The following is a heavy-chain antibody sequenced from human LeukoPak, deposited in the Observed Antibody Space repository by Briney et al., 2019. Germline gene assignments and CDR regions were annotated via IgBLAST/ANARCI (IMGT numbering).Heavy chain of an antibody. CDR1: GGSISSYY. CDR3: ASFCKRSRTSCSVEGFDP. D-gene: IGHD2-2*01. CDR2: IYYSGST. J-gene: IGHJ5*02. V-gene: IGHV4-59*01. Sequence: SETLSLTCTVSGGSISSYYWSWIRQPPGKGLEWIGYIYYSGSTNYNPSLKSRVTISVDTSKNQFSLKLSSVTAADTAVYYCASFCKRSRTSCSVEGFDPWGQGTLVTVSS.